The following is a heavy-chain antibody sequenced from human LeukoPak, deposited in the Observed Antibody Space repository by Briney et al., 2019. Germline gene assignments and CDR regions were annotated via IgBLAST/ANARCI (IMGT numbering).Heavy chain of an antibody. CDR2: ISYDGNK. Sequence: PGGSVRLSCAASVFNFSSYNMNWVRQAPCKGLEWVAVISYDGNKYYEDSVKGRFTISRDNSKNTLYLQMNSLRAEDTAVYFCAKNNDDSSGYYFFDYWGQGTLVTVSS. CDR3: AKNNDDSSGYYFFDY. D-gene: IGHD3-22*01. V-gene: IGHV3-30*18. J-gene: IGHJ4*02. CDR1: VFNFSSYN.